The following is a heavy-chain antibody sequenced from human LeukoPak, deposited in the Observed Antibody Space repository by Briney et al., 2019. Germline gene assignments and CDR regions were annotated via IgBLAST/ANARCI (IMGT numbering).Heavy chain of an antibody. J-gene: IGHJ6*03. D-gene: IGHD6-19*01. CDR3: AKVGSGWWNYYYMDV. V-gene: IGHV3-23*01. CDR1: GFTFSSYG. Sequence: GGSLRLSCAASGFTFSSYGMSWVRQAPGKGLEWVSAISGSGGSTYYADSVKGRFTISRDNSKNTLYLQMNSLRAEDTAVYYCAKVGSGWWNYYYMDVWGKGTTVTISS. CDR2: ISGSGGST.